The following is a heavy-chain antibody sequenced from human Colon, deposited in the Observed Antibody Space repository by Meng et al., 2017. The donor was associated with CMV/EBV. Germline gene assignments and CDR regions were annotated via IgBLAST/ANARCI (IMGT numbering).Heavy chain of an antibody. CDR3: SGAGSWQWLVQIDY. CDR1: GYTFSSYG. V-gene: IGHV1-18*01. CDR2: INGYNGFT. Sequence: ASGYTFSSYGFSWARQAPGQGLEWMGWINGYNGFTNYAQKFQGRVTMTTDTSTTRAYMELRSLRSDDTAVYYCSGAGSWQWLVQIDYWGQGTLVTVSS. D-gene: IGHD6-19*01. J-gene: IGHJ4*02.